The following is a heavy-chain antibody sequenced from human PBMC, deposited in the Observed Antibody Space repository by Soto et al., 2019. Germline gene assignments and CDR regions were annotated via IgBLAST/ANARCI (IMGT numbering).Heavy chain of an antibody. V-gene: IGHV4-59*01. J-gene: IGHJ6*02. Sequence: SETLSLTCTVSGGSISSYYWSWIRQPPGKGLEWIGYIYYSGSTNYNPSLKSRVTISVDTSKNQFSLKLSSVTAADTAVYYCARKGREVKYSSSSFLGPRGSNYGMDVWGQGTTVTVSS. CDR2: IYYSGST. CDR1: GGSISSYY. D-gene: IGHD6-6*01. CDR3: ARKGREVKYSSSSFLGPRGSNYGMDV.